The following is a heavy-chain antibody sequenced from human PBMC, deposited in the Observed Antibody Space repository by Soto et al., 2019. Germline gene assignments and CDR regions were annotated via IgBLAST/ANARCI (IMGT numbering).Heavy chain of an antibody. CDR2: ISYDGSNK. CDR1: GFTFSSYG. Sequence: ESGGGVVQPGRSLRLSCAASGFTFSSYGMHWVRQAPGKGLEWVAVISYDGSNKYYADSVKGRFTISRDNSKNTLYLQMNSLRAEDTAVYYCAKDMRFLDYYYYMDVWGKGTTVTVSS. V-gene: IGHV3-30*18. CDR3: AKDMRFLDYYYYMDV. D-gene: IGHD3-3*01. J-gene: IGHJ6*03.